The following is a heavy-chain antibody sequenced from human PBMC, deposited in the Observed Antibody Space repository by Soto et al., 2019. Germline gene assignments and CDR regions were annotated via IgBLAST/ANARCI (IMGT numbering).Heavy chain of an antibody. CDR2: ISGSGGST. V-gene: IGHV3-23*01. CDR1: GFTFSSYA. CDR3: AKDTSMVTTGHISYDAFDI. J-gene: IGHJ3*02. Sequence: EVQLLESGGGLVQPGGSLRLSCAASGFTFSSYAMSWVRQAPGKGLEWVSAISGSGGSTYYADSVKGRFTISRDNSKNTLYLQMNSLRAEDTAVYYCAKDTSMVTTGHISYDAFDIWGQGTMVTVSS. D-gene: IGHD4-17*01.